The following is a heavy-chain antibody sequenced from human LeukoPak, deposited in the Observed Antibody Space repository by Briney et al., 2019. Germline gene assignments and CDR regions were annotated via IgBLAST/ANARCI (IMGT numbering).Heavy chain of an antibody. CDR2: IYYSGST. V-gene: IGHV4-30-4*08. CDR3: ARGYYYYYYMDV. CDR1: GGSISSGDYY. J-gene: IGHJ6*03. Sequence: SQTLSLTCTVSGGSISSGDYYWSWIRQPPGKGLEWSGYIYYSGSTYYNPSLKSRVTISVDTSKNQFSLKLSSVTAADAAVYYCARGYYYYYYMDVWGKGTTVTVSS.